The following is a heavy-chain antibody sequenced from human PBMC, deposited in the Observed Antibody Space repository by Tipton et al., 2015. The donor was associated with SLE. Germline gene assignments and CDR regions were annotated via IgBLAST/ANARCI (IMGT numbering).Heavy chain of an antibody. D-gene: IGHD1-26*01. CDR2: INHSGST. Sequence: TLSLTCAVYGGSFSGYYWSWIRQPPGRGLEWIGEINHSGSTNYNPSLKSRVTISVDTSKNQFSLKLSSVTAADTAVYYCARGASEWERLGDWFDPWGQGTLVTVSS. V-gene: IGHV4-34*01. CDR1: GGSFSGYY. J-gene: IGHJ5*02. CDR3: ARGASEWERLGDWFDP.